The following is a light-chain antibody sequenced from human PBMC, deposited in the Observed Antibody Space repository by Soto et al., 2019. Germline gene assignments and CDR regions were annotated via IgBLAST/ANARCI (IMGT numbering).Light chain of an antibody. V-gene: IGLV1-44*01. CDR2: SNN. J-gene: IGLJ1*01. Sequence: QSVLTQPPSASGTPGQRVTISCSGSSSNIGSNTVNWYQQLPGTAPKLLIYSNNQRPSGVPDRFSGSKSGTSASLAISGLQSEDEADYYCAAWDDSLTLYVFGTGTKVTVL. CDR1: SSNIGSNT. CDR3: AAWDDSLTLYV.